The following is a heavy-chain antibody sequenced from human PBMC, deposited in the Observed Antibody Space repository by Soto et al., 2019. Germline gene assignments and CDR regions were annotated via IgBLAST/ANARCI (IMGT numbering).Heavy chain of an antibody. Sequence: HPGGSLRLSCAASGFTFSSYGMHWVRQAPGKGLEWVAVISYDGSNKYYADSVKGRFTISRDNSKNTLYLQMNSLRAEDTAVYYCAKGRIAVARGVLFHYWGQGTLVTVSS. CDR3: AKGRIAVARGVLFHY. D-gene: IGHD6-19*01. J-gene: IGHJ4*02. CDR1: GFTFSSYG. CDR2: ISYDGSNK. V-gene: IGHV3-30*18.